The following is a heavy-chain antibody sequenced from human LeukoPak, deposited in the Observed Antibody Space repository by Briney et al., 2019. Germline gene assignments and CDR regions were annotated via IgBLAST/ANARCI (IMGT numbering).Heavy chain of an antibody. J-gene: IGHJ4*02. D-gene: IGHD3-22*01. Sequence: SETLSLTCTVSGGSISSSSYYWGWIRQPPGKGLEWIGSIYYSGSTYYNPSLKSRVTISVDTSKNQFSLKLSSVTAADTAVYYCAISGYDSRGRNIDYWGQGTLVTVSS. CDR3: AISGYDSRGRNIDY. CDR2: IYYSGST. V-gene: IGHV4-39*01. CDR1: GGSISSSSYY.